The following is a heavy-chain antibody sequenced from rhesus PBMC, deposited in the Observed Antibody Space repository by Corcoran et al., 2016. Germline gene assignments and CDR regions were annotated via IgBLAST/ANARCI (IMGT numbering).Heavy chain of an antibody. Sequence: QVQLQESGPGLVKPSETLSLTCAVSGGSISSDYNYWSWIRQPPGKGMEWIGSFIYSRNTNHNPSLKSRLTISGDTSKNQFALRLSSVTAADSAVYYCARYSGSIYGSFDSWGQGVLVTVSS. V-gene: IGHV4-122*02. D-gene: IGHD5-24*01. CDR1: GGSISSDYNY. CDR2: FIYSRNT. J-gene: IGHJ4*01. CDR3: ARYSGSIYGSFDS.